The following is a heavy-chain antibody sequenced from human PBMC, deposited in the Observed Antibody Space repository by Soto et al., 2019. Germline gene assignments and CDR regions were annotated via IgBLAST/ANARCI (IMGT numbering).Heavy chain of an antibody. V-gene: IGHV3-74*01. CDR3: AVGYDGASGYVGY. CDR1: RLSFSSNW. CDR2: INSDGSST. D-gene: IGHD3-22*01. J-gene: IGHJ4*02. Sequence: EVLLVESGGGLVQPGGSLRLSCAASRLSFSSNWMHWVRQAPGKGLVWVSRINSDGSSTSYADSVKGRFTISRDNVNNTIYVRRNSMRADDTAVYYCAVGYDGASGYVGYWGQGTQVTVSS.